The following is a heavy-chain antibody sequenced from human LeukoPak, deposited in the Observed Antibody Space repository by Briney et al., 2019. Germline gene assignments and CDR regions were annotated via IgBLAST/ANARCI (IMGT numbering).Heavy chain of an antibody. Sequence: GESLKISCKGSGYSFTSFWIGWVRQMPGKGLEWMGIIYPGDSDTRYSPSFQGQVTISVDKSFTTAYLQWSSLKASDTAMYYCASGDYGDYDFYFDYWGQGTLVTVSS. CDR1: GYSFTSFW. D-gene: IGHD4-17*01. CDR2: IYPGDSDT. J-gene: IGHJ4*02. CDR3: ASGDYGDYDFYFDY. V-gene: IGHV5-51*01.